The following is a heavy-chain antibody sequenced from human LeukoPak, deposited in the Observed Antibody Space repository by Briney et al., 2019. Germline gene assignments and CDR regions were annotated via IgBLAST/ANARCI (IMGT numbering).Heavy chain of an antibody. CDR1: GFTFSSYG. CDR2: ISGRGGST. CDR3: AKDHPYYYDIPGT. D-gene: IGHD3-22*01. V-gene: IGHV3-23*01. Sequence: PGGSLRLSCAASGFTFSSYGMSWVRQAPGKGLEWVSAISGRGGSTYYADSVKGRFTISRDNSKNTLYLQMNSLRAEDTAVYYCAKDHPYYYDIPGTWGQGTMVTVSS. J-gene: IGHJ3*01.